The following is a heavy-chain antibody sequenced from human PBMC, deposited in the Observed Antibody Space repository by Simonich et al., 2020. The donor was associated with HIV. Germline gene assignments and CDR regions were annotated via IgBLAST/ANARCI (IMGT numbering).Heavy chain of an antibody. J-gene: IGHJ4*02. D-gene: IGHD3-3*01. V-gene: IGHV4-34*01. CDR2: INHSGIT. CDR3: ARRDRELILYFDY. CDR1: GGSFSGYY. Sequence: QVQLQQWGAGLLKPSETLSLTCAFYGGSFSGYYWSWIRQPPGKGLEWIGEINHSGITNYKSYLNIRATISVDKSKNQFSLKLSSVTAADTAIYYCARRDRELILYFDYWGQGNLVTVSS.